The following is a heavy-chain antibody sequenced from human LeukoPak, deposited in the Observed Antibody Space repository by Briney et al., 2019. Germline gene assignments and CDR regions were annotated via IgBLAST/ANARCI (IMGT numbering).Heavy chain of an antibody. J-gene: IGHJ5*02. CDR3: AKDGNYDSSGYPDL. CDR2: ISWNSGSI. Sequence: GGSLRLSCAASGFTFDDYAMHWVRQAPGKGLEWVSGISWNSGSIGYADSVKGRFTISRDNAKNSLYLQMNSLRAEDTALYYCAKDGNYDSSGYPDLWGQGTLVTVSS. CDR1: GFTFDDYA. D-gene: IGHD3-22*01. V-gene: IGHV3-9*01.